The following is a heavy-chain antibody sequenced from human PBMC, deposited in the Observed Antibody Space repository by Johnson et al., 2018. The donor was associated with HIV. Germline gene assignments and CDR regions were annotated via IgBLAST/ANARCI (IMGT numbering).Heavy chain of an antibody. V-gene: IGHV3-7*03. CDR1: GFTFSNYW. Sequence: MQLVESGGGLAKPAWSPRLSCAASGFTFSNYWMTWVRLAPGKGLEWVANIKQDGTEKYYVDSVKGRFTISRDNSKNMLYLQMNRLKTEDTAVYYCTTERLQKVLRAFDIWGQGTLVTVSS. CDR2: IKQDGTEK. D-gene: IGHD3-16*01. J-gene: IGHJ3*02. CDR3: TTERLQKVLRAFDI.